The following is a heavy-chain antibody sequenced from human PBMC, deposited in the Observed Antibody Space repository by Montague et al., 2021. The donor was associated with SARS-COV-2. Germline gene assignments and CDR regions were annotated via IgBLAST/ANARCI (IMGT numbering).Heavy chain of an antibody. V-gene: IGHV4-31*03. CDR2: IYYSGST. Sequence: TLSLTCSVSSGSISTGHHWSWIRQHPMKGLEWIGYIYYSGSTYYNPSLKGRVTISIDTARNQFSLELTSMTAADTAVYYCARDHGQWFGELWGHGLDVWGQGTTVIVSS. D-gene: IGHD3-10*01. CDR1: SGSISTGHH. CDR3: ARDHGQWFGELWGHGLDV. J-gene: IGHJ6*02.